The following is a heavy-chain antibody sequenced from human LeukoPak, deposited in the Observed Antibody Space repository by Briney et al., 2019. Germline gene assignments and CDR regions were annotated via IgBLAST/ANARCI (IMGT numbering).Heavy chain of an antibody. Sequence: PPETLSLTCTVSGGSISSYYWSWIRQPPGRGLEWVGYIYASGSTTYNPSLKGRVAISIDTSKNQFSLRLSSVTAADTAVYYCARRATMLAGGYFDYWGQGTLVSVSS. CDR3: ARRATMLAGGYFDY. J-gene: IGHJ4*02. D-gene: IGHD5-12*01. CDR2: IYASGST. V-gene: IGHV4-4*09. CDR1: GGSISSYY.